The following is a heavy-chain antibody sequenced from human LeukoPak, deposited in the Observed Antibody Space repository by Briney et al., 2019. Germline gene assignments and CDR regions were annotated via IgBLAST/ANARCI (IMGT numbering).Heavy chain of an antibody. V-gene: IGHV3-23*01. J-gene: IGHJ6*04. CDR3: AELGITMIGGV. CDR2: ISGSGGTT. CDR1: GFTFNRYG. D-gene: IGHD3-10*02. Sequence: GGSPRLSCAASGFTFNRYGMSWVRQAPGKGLEWVSAISGSGGTTYYADSVKGRLTISRDNAKNSLYLQMNSLRAEDTAVYYCAELGITMIGGVWGKGTTVTISS.